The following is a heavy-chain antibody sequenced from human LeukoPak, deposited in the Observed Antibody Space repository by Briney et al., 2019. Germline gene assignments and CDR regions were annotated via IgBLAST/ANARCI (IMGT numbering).Heavy chain of an antibody. CDR2: INHSGSA. V-gene: IGHV4-34*01. Sequence: PSETLSLTCAVYSGSLSGYYWSWIRQTPGKGLEWIGEINHSGSANYNPSLKSRVTISVDTSKNQFSLKLSSVTAADTAVYYCAREVWSDYYGSGSPPRFDPWGQGILVAVSS. J-gene: IGHJ5*02. CDR3: AREVWSDYYGSGSPPRFDP. CDR1: SGSLSGYY. D-gene: IGHD3-10*01.